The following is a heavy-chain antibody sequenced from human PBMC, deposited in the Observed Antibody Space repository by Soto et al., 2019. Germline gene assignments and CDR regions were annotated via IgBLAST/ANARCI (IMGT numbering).Heavy chain of an antibody. V-gene: IGHV5-51*01. CDR2: IFPIDSTT. J-gene: IGHJ4*02. Sequence: PGESLKISCQGSGYTFASHWIGWVRQMPGKGLEWMGMIFPIDSTTLYSPSFQGQVTMSVDKSINTGYLQWNSLKASDTAMYYCARAVIGYCSSASCPADFWGQGTLVTVSS. CDR3: ARAVIGYCSSASCPADF. CDR1: GYTFASHW. D-gene: IGHD2-2*03.